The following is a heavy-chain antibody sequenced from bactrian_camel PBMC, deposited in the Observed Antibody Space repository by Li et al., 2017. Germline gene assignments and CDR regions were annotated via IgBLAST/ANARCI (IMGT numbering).Heavy chain of an antibody. CDR3: AADRFGCLRGRTAPDSTSAFGY. CDR2: VYIGVDTTYNT. V-gene: IGHV3S1*01. D-gene: IGHD2*01. CDR1: GSGYSSLC. J-gene: IGHJ6*01. Sequence: HVQLVESGGGSVQAGGSLRLSCSASGSGYSSLCMGWFRQALGKEREGVACVYIGVDTTYNTYYTDSVNGRFTISQGNAKNAVYLQMNDLKPEDTAMYYCAADRFGCLRGRTAPDSTSAFGYWGQGTQVTVS.